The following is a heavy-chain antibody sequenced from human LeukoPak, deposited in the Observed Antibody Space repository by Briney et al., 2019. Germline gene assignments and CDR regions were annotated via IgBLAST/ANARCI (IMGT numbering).Heavy chain of an antibody. V-gene: IGHV3-7*01. D-gene: IGHD1-1*01. CDR3: ARDLEPDAFDI. CDR2: IKQDGSEK. CDR1: GFTFSSYW. J-gene: IGHJ3*02. Sequence: GGSLRLSCAASGFTFSSYWMSWVRQAPGKGLEWVANIKQDGSEKYYVDSVKGRFTISRDNAKNSLYLQMNSLKAEDTAVYYCARDLEPDAFDIWGQGTMVTVSS.